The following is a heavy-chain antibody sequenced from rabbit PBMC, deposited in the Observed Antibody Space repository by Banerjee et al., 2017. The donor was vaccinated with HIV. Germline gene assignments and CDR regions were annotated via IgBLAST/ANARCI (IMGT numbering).Heavy chain of an antibody. CDR2: IYPDYGST. CDR3: ARVYDDYGASYFNL. CDR1: GFSFSSYYY. J-gene: IGHJ4*01. D-gene: IGHD2-1*01. V-gene: IGHV1S43*01. Sequence: QEQLEESGGDLVKPGASLTLTCTASGFSFSSYYYMCWVRQPPGKGLEWIAYIYPDYGSTDYASWVNGRFTISLDNAQNTVFLQMTSLTAADTATYFCARVYDDYGASYFNLWGPGTLVTVS.